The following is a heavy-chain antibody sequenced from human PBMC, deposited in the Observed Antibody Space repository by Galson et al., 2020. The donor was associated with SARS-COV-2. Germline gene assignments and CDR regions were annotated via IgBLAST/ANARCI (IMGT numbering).Heavy chain of an antibody. CDR1: GFTFSSYG. CDR3: AKDRSSWTHYYYYCMDV. CDR2: ISYDGSNK. J-gene: IGHJ6*02. D-gene: IGHD6-13*01. V-gene: IGHV3-30*18. Sequence: GGSLRLSCAASGFTFSSYGMHWVRQAPGKGLEWVAVISYDGSNKYYADSVKGRFTISRDNSKNTLYLQMNSLRAEDTAVYYCAKDRSSWTHYYYYCMDVWGQGTTVTVSS.